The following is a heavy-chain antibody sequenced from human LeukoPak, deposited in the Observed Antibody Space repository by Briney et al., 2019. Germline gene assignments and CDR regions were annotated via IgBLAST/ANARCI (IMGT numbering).Heavy chain of an antibody. Sequence: VASVKVSFKSSGGTFSIYAISWVRQAPGQGLEWMGGIIPILGTANYAQKFQGRVTITTDESTSTAYMELSSLRSEDTAVYYCARANYYDSSGYFLFDYWGQGTLVTVSS. J-gene: IGHJ4*02. CDR3: ARANYYDSSGYFLFDY. D-gene: IGHD3-22*01. CDR1: GGTFSIYA. CDR2: IIPILGTA. V-gene: IGHV1-69*05.